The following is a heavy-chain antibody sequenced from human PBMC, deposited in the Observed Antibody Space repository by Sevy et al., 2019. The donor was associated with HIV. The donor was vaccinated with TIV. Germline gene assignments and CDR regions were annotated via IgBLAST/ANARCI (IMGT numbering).Heavy chain of an antibody. CDR2: ISGSGGST. V-gene: IGHV3-23*01. J-gene: IGHJ3*02. CDR3: ARAEGPDYYDSSGYVDAFDI. D-gene: IGHD3-22*01. CDR1: GFTFSSYA. Sequence: GGSLRLSCAASGFTFSSYAMSWVRQAPGKGLEWVSAISGSGGSTYYAHSVSGRFTISRDNSKNTLNVQMNSLKVEDTAEYYCARAEGPDYYDSSGYVDAFDIWGQGTMVTVSS.